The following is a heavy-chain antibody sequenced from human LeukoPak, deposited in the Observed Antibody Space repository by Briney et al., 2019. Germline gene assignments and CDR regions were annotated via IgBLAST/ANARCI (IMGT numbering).Heavy chain of an antibody. CDR1: GESFSGYY. Sequence: SETLSLTCAVYGESFSGYYWSWIRQPPGKGLEWIGEINHSGSTNYNPSLKSRVTISVDTSKNQFSLKLSSVTAADTAVHYCASSSGYPEDYWGQGTLVTVSS. V-gene: IGHV4-34*01. D-gene: IGHD3-22*01. J-gene: IGHJ4*02. CDR3: ASSSGYPEDY. CDR2: INHSGST.